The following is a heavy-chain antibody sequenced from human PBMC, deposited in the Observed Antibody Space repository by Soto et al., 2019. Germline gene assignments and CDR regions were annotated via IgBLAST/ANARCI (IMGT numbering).Heavy chain of an antibody. CDR1: GGTFSSYA. J-gene: IGHJ3*02. Sequence: QVQLVQSGDEVKKPGSSVKVSCKASGGTFSSYAISWVRQAPGQGLAWMGGIIPIFGTANYAQKFQGRVTITADESTSTAYMELSRLRSEDTAVYYCARDPSFNYGSGSYGNAFDIWDQGTMVTVSS. CDR3: ARDPSFNYGSGSYGNAFDI. CDR2: IIPIFGTA. V-gene: IGHV1-69*01. D-gene: IGHD3-10*01.